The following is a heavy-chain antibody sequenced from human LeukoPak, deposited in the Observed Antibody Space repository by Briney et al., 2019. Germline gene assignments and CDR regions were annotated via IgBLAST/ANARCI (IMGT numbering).Heavy chain of an antibody. D-gene: IGHD6-13*01. CDR3: ASVAAAAGLRY. J-gene: IGHJ4*02. V-gene: IGHV4-59*01. CDR1: GGSISSYY. CDR2: IYYSGST. Sequence: SETLSLTCTVSGGSISSYYWSWIRQPPGKGLEWSGYIYYSGSTNYNPSLKSRVTISVDTSKNQFSLKLSSVTAADTAVYYCASVAAAAGLRYWGQGTLVTVSS.